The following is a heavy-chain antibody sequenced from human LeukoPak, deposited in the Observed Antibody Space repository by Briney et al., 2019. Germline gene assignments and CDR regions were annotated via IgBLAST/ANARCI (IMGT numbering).Heavy chain of an antibody. D-gene: IGHD3-22*01. CDR1: GFTFSRYE. J-gene: IGHJ3*02. V-gene: IGHV3-48*03. Sequence: GGSLRLSCAASGFTFSRYEMNWVRQAPGKGLEWVSYISSSGSTIYYTDSVKGRFSISRDNAKNSLFLQMNTLRVEDTAVYYCARDVVGYYDSSGYYLSASDIWGQGTMVTVSS. CDR2: ISSSGSTI. CDR3: ARDVVGYYDSSGYYLSASDI.